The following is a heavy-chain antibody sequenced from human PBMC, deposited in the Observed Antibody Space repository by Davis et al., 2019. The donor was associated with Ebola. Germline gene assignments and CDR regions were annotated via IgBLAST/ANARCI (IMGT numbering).Heavy chain of an antibody. Sequence: PGGSLRLSCAASGFTFSSYGMHWVRQAPGKGLEWVAVIWYDGSNKYYADSVKGRFTISRDKSKNTLYLQMNSLRAEDTAVYYCARSGEHYYYYDMDVWGQGTTVTVSS. J-gene: IGHJ6*02. CDR2: IWYDGSNK. CDR1: GFTFSSYG. V-gene: IGHV3-33*01. D-gene: IGHD4-17*01. CDR3: ARSGEHYYYYDMDV.